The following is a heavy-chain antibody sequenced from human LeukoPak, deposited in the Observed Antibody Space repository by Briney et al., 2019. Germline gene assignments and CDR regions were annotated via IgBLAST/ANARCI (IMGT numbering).Heavy chain of an antibody. CDR1: GYTFTSYG. J-gene: IGHJ4*02. Sequence: ASVTVSCKASGYTFTSYGISWVRQAPGQGLEWMGWISAYNGNTNYAQKLQGRVTMTTDTSTSTAYMELRSLRSDDTAVYYCARAPANGYYDSSGYYPDYWGQGTLVTVSS. CDR3: ARAPANGYYDSSGYYPDY. CDR2: ISAYNGNT. V-gene: IGHV1-18*01. D-gene: IGHD3-22*01.